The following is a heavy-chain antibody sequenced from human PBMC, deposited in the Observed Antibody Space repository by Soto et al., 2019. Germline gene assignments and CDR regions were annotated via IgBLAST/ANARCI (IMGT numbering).Heavy chain of an antibody. J-gene: IGHJ3*02. CDR2: IGSTGAYI. CDR1: GFSLSTYS. Sequence: EVHLVESGGGLVKPGGSLRLSCAARGFSLSTYSMSWVRQAPGKGLEWVSSIGSTGAYIYYADSLRGRFTISRDNAKNSLYLQMNSLRAEDTAVYYCAREVDTEMGNEASDIWGQGTMVTVSP. D-gene: IGHD5-18*01. V-gene: IGHV3-21*01. CDR3: AREVDTEMGNEASDI.